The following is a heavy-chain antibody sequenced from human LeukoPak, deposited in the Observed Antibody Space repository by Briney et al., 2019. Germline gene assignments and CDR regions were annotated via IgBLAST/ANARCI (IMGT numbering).Heavy chain of an antibody. CDR2: INPNSGGT. D-gene: IGHD3-22*01. CDR1: GYTFTGYY. CDR3: ARESGDSSGYNPDY. Sequence: ASVKVSCKASGYTFTGYYMHWVRQAPGQGREWMGWINPNSGGTNYAQKFQGRVTMTRDTSISTAYMELSRLRSDDTAVYYCARESGDSSGYNPDYWGQGTLVTVSS. V-gene: IGHV1-2*02. J-gene: IGHJ4*02.